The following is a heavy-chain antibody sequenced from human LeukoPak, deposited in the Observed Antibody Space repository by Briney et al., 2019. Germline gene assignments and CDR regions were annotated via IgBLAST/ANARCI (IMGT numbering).Heavy chain of an antibody. V-gene: IGHV7-4-1*02. D-gene: IGHD4-11*01. J-gene: IGHJ4*02. Sequence: ASVKVSCKASGYTFTGYYMHWVRQAPGQGLEWMGWINTNTGNPTYAQGFTGRFVFSLDTSVSTAYLQISSLKAEDTAVYYCARVGDYSNYDFDYWGQGTLVTVSS. CDR1: GYTFTGYY. CDR3: ARVGDYSNYDFDY. CDR2: INTNTGNP.